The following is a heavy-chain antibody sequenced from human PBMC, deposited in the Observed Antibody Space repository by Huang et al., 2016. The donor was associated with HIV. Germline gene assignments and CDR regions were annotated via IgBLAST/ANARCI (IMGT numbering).Heavy chain of an antibody. Sequence: QVRLQESGPGLVKPPETLSLSCTVSGDSVSSHYWGWIRHPPGKGLGWIGTVYDRGTTKYNPRLKSRITIAVDTSKNGFSLNITSVSAADTAMYFCVRDQGRLAVGGIDNWFDPWGQGALVTVSS. CDR1: GDSVSSHY. V-gene: IGHV4-59*02. J-gene: IGHJ5*02. D-gene: IGHD6-19*01. CDR2: VYDRGTT. CDR3: VRDQGRLAVGGIDNWFDP.